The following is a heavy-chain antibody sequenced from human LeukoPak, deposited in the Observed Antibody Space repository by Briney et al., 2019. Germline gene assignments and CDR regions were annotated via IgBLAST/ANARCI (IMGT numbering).Heavy chain of an antibody. Sequence: QAGGSLRLSCAASGFTFSSYWMPWVRQAPGKGLVWVSRINSDGSSTSYADSVKGRFTISRDNAKNTLYLQMNSLRAEDTAVYYCARGSTGTPYYYDSSGFGNDAFDIWGQGTVVTVSS. CDR3: ARGSTGTPYYYDSSGFGNDAFDI. CDR2: INSDGSST. V-gene: IGHV3-74*01. J-gene: IGHJ3*02. CDR1: GFTFSSYW. D-gene: IGHD3-22*01.